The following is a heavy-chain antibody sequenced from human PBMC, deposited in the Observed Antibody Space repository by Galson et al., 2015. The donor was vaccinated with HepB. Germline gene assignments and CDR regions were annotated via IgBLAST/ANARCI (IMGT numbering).Heavy chain of an antibody. V-gene: IGHV3-48*02. CDR2: ISTGSSTK. CDR1: GFTFSSYG. Sequence: SLRLSCAASGFTFSSYGMSWVRQAPGKGLEWVSYISTGSSTKYYADSVKGRLTISRDNAKSSLYLQLNSLRDEDTAVYYCARSHGRRGVDPQPYYFDYWGQGTLVTVSS. J-gene: IGHJ4*02. CDR3: ARSHGRRGVDPQPYYFDY. D-gene: IGHD3-10*01.